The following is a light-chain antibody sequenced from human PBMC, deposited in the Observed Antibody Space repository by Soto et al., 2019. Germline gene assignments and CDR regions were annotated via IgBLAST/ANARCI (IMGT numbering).Light chain of an antibody. Sequence: EIRMAHSPSARSASGGERCTIRWRASQGISNYLAWYQQKPGKVPKLLIYAASSLQSGIPSRFSGSGSGTDFTLTISSLQPEDFATYYCQQSYSIPWTFGQGTKVDIK. V-gene: IGKV1-39*01. CDR2: AAS. CDR1: QGISNY. CDR3: QQSYSIPWT. J-gene: IGKJ1*01.